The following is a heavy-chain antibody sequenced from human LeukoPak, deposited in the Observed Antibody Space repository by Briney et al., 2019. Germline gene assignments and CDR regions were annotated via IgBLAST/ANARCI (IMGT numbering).Heavy chain of an antibody. CDR2: VADDGVVK. V-gene: IGHV3-30*03. CDR1: GITFSRHG. J-gene: IGHJ4*02. D-gene: IGHD3-3*01. Sequence: GRSLRLSCVASGITFSRHGMDWVRQAPGKGLEGVAVVADDGVVKQYADPVKGRFTVSRDNSKSTLYLQMNGLSVEDTAIYYCAREATWGEWYFDHWGQGTPVTVSS. CDR3: AREATWGEWYFDH.